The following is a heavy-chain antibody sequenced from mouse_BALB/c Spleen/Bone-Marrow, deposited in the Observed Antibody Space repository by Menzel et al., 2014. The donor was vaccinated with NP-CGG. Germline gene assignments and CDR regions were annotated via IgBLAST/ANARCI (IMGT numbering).Heavy chain of an antibody. Sequence: DVHLVESGPDLVKPGASVKISCKASGYSFTGYYMHWVKQSHGKSLEWIGRVNPNNGGTSYNQRFKDKAILTVDKSSSTAYMEIRSLTSEDSAVYFCAGYGTYYYAMDYWGQGTSVTVPS. D-gene: IGHD1-1*01. CDR2: VNPNNGGT. V-gene: IGHV1-26*01. J-gene: IGHJ4*01. CDR3: AGYGTYYYAMDY. CDR1: GYSFTGYY.